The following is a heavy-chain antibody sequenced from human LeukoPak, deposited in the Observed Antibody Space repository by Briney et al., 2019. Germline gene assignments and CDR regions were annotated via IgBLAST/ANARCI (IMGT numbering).Heavy chain of an antibody. CDR1: GGSISSYY. D-gene: IGHD3-10*01. CDR2: IYYSGST. Sequence: PSETLSLTCTVSGGSISSYYWIWIRQPTGKGLEWIGYIYYSGSTNYNPSLKSRVTISVDTSKNQFSLKLSSVTAADTAVYYCARDFAMVRGVMTDYGMDVWGKGTTVTVSS. V-gene: IGHV4-59*01. J-gene: IGHJ6*04. CDR3: ARDFAMVRGVMTDYGMDV.